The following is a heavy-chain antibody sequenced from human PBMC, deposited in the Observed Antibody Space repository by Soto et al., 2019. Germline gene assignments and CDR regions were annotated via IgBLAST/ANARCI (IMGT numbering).Heavy chain of an antibody. CDR1: GAPFSEYL. D-gene: IGHD3-3*01. V-gene: IGHV4-34*01. CDR3: AGEDDDSWSGNIRNWCDP. CDR2: IDHNGDT. J-gene: IGHJ5*02. Sequence: QVQLQQWGAGLLRPSETLSLTCAVYGAPFSEYLWNWIRQPPGKGLEWIGEIDHNGDTNYNPSLGSRVTISVDTSRNEFSLRLTSVTAADTAVYFCAGEDDDSWSGNIRNWCDPWGLGTRVIVSS.